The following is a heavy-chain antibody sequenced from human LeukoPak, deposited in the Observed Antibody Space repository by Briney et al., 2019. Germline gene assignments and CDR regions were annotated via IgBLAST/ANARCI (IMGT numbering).Heavy chain of an antibody. J-gene: IGHJ4*02. CDR2: IYYSRNT. V-gene: IGHV4-59*08. CDR3: ARGDYYASGTLDY. CDR1: GGSISSYY. D-gene: IGHD3-10*01. Sequence: SETLSLTCTVSGGSISSYYWSWIRQPPGKGLEWIGYIYYSRNTNYNPSLKSRVTISVDTSKNQFSLRLSSVTAADTAVYYCARGDYYASGTLDYWGQGTLVTASS.